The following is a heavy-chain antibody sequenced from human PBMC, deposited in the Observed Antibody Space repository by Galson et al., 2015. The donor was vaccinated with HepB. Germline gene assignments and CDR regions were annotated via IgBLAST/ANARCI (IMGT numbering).Heavy chain of an antibody. D-gene: IGHD3-10*01. CDR3: AKTAARGSGSYGTDY. CDR1: GFTFSNYG. Sequence: SLRLSCAASGFTFSNYGMSWVRQAPGKGLEWVSTISGTGGRTYYADSVKGRFTISRDNSRNTLYLQMNSLRGEDTAIYYCAKTAARGSGSYGTDYWGQGTLVTVSS. J-gene: IGHJ4*02. V-gene: IGHV3-23*01. CDR2: ISGTGGRT.